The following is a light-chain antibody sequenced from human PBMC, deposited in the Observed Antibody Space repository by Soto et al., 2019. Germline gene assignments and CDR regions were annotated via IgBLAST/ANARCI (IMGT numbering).Light chain of an antibody. J-gene: IGKJ5*01. Sequence: DILMTQSPDSLAVSLGERATINSKSSQSVLYSSNNKNHLAWYQQKPGQPPKLLIYWASTRESGVPDRFSGSGSGTDFTLTISSLQAEDVAVYYCQQYYSNSITFGQGTRLEIK. CDR2: WAS. V-gene: IGKV4-1*01. CDR1: QSVLYSSNNKNH. CDR3: QQYYSNSIT.